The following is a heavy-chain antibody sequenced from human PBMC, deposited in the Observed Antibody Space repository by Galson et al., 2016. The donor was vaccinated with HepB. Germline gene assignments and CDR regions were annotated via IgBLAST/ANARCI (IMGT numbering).Heavy chain of an antibody. V-gene: IGHV3-30*07. CDR2: ISYDGSHK. D-gene: IGHD4-23*01. Sequence: SLRLSCAASGLTFNTYAMHWVRQAPGKGLEWVAVISYDGSHKYYADSVKGRFTISRDNSKNTLYLQMNSLRAEDTAVYYCAKKLIFDYWGQGTLVTVSS. J-gene: IGHJ4*02. CDR3: AKKLIFDY. CDR1: GLTFNTYA.